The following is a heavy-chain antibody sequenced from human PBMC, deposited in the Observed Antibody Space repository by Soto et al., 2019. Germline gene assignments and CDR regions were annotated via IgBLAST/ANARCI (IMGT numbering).Heavy chain of an antibody. V-gene: IGHV3-23*01. CDR3: AKKRYDSSGFVDC. Sequence: EVQLLESGGALVQPGGSLRLSCAASGFTFTNYAMTWVRQAPGKGLEWVSTITGGGVTTYYADSVKGRFTISRDNSKNTLFLQMNSLRPEDTAVYYCAKKRYDSSGFVDCWGLGTLVTVSS. CDR2: ITGGGVTT. CDR1: GFTFTNYA. J-gene: IGHJ4*02. D-gene: IGHD3-22*01.